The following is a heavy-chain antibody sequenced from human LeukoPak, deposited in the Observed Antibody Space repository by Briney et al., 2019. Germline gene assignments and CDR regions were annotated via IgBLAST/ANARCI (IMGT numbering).Heavy chain of an antibody. CDR1: GYTFTGYY. CDR2: INPNSGGT. J-gene: IGHJ3*02. CDR3: ARRGGDVLWFWESDDAFDI. V-gene: IGHV1-2*02. Sequence: GASVKVSCKASGYTFTGYYMHWVRQAPGQGLEWMGWINPNSGGTNYAQKYQGRVTMTRDTSIRTAYMELSRLRSDDTAVYYCARRGGDVLWFWESDDAFDIWGQGTMVTVSS. D-gene: IGHD3-10*01.